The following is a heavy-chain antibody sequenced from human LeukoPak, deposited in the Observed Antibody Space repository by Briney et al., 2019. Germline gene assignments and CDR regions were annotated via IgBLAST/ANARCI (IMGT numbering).Heavy chain of an antibody. CDR1: GFTFGNSW. Sequence: PGGSLRLSCAASGFTFGNSWVHWVRQAPGKGLEWVSSISSSSSYIYYADSVKGRFTISRDNAKNSLYLQMNSLRAEDTAVYYCARGRSRYYYDSSGYHSDFDYWGQGTLVTVSS. J-gene: IGHJ4*02. D-gene: IGHD3-22*01. V-gene: IGHV3-21*01. CDR3: ARGRSRYYYDSSGYHSDFDY. CDR2: ISSSSSYI.